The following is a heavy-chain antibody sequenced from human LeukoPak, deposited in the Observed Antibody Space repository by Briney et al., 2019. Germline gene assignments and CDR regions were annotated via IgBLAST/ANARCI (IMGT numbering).Heavy chain of an antibody. CDR2: ISSSSSYI. J-gene: IGHJ5*02. D-gene: IGHD2-15*01. CDR1: GFTFSSYS. Sequence: GSLRLSCAASGFTFSSYSMNWVRQAPGKGLEWVSSISSSSSYIYYADSVKGRFTISRDNAKNSLYLQMNSLRAEDTAVYYCARDRIDYCSGGSCYSGNNWFDPWGQGTLVTVSS. V-gene: IGHV3-21*01. CDR3: ARDRIDYCSGGSCYSGNNWFDP.